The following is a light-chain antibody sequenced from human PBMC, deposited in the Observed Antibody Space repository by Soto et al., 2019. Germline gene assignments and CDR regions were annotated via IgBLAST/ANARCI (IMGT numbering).Light chain of an antibody. CDR2: EVT. V-gene: IGLV2-14*01. CDR3: SSYTNSTILV. Sequence: QSALTQPASVSGSPGQSITISCIGTASDVGNYNYVSWYQQYTGEAPKLMIYEVTNRPSGVSDRFSGSTSGNTASLTISGLQAEDEADYYFSSYTNSTILVFGGGTKLTVL. J-gene: IGLJ2*01. CDR1: ASDVGNYNY.